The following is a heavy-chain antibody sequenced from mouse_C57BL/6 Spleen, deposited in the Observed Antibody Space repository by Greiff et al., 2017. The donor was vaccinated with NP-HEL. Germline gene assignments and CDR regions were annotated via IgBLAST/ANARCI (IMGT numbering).Heavy chain of an antibody. Sequence: VQLQQPGAELVKPGASVKLSCKASGYTFTSYWMHWVKQRPGQGLEWIGMIHPNSGSTNYNEKFKSKATLTVDKSSSTAYMQLSSLTSEDSAVYYCASSSYDYYAMDYWGQGTSVTVSS. CDR3: ASSSYDYYAMDY. V-gene: IGHV1-64*01. D-gene: IGHD1-1*01. CDR2: IHPNSGST. CDR1: GYTFTSYW. J-gene: IGHJ4*01.